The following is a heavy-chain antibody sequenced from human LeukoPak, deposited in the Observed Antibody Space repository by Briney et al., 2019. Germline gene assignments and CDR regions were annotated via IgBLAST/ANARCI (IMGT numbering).Heavy chain of an antibody. CDR1: GFTFSSYG. CDR2: ISYDGSNK. J-gene: IGHJ4*02. Sequence: GGSLRLSCAASGFTFSSYGMHWVRQAPGKGLEWVAVISYDGSNKYYADSVKGRFTISRDNSKNTLYLQMNSLRAEDTAVYCCAKDESAVAGTFFDYWGQGTLVTVSS. D-gene: IGHD6-19*01. CDR3: AKDESAVAGTFFDY. V-gene: IGHV3-30*18.